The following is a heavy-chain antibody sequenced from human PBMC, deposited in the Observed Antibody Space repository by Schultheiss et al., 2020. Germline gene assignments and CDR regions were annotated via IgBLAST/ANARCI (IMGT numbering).Heavy chain of an antibody. CDR2: ISGSGGST. CDR3: AKDRGTPYDYIWGSYRYYYYYGMDV. D-gene: IGHD3-16*01. Sequence: GESLKISFAASGFTFSSYAMSWVRQAPGKGLEWVSAISGSGGSTYYADSVKGRFTISRDNSKNTLYLQMNSLRAEDTAVYYCAKDRGTPYDYIWGSYRYYYYYGMDVWGQGTTVTVSS. V-gene: IGHV3-23*01. CDR1: GFTFSSYA. J-gene: IGHJ6*02.